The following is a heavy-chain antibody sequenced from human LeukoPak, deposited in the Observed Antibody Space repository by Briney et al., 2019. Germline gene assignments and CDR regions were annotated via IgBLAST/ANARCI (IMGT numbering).Heavy chain of an antibody. CDR3: ARDHIAVAGNAAFDI. D-gene: IGHD6-19*01. V-gene: IGHV1-2*02. J-gene: IGHJ3*02. CDR2: INPNSGGT. Sequence: ASVKVSCKASGYTFTAYYMHWVRQAPGQGLEWMGWINPNSGGTNYARSLQGRVTMTTDTSTSTAYMELRSLRSDDTAVYYCARDHIAVAGNAAFDIWGQGTMVTVSS. CDR1: GYTFTAYY.